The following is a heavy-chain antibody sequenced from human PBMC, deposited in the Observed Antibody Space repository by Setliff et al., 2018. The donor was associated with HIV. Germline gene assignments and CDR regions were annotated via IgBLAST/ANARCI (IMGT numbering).Heavy chain of an antibody. CDR1: GYTFNSYG. CDR2: IATYNGNT. J-gene: IGHJ4*02. CDR3: ARGVSQAYTYGSGAYYYFDF. Sequence: GASVKVSCKASGYTFNSYGISWVRQAPGQGPEWVGWIATYNGNTNYAQRLQRRVTLTTDTSTSTAYMELRSLRFDDTAVYFCARGVSQAYTYGSGAYYYFDFWGLGTLVTVSS. V-gene: IGHV1-18*01. D-gene: IGHD6-19*01.